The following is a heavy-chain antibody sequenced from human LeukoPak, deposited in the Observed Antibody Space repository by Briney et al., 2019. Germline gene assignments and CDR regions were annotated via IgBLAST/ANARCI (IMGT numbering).Heavy chain of an antibody. Sequence: GGSLRLSCSASGFDFRMHAMHWVRQAPGKGLEWVSAISGSGGSTYYADSVKGRFTISRDNSKNTLYLQMNSLRAEDTAVYYCAKGLTGDDDYWGQGTLVTVSS. CDR1: GFDFRMHA. J-gene: IGHJ4*02. D-gene: IGHD7-27*01. V-gene: IGHV3-23*01. CDR2: ISGSGGST. CDR3: AKGLTGDDDY.